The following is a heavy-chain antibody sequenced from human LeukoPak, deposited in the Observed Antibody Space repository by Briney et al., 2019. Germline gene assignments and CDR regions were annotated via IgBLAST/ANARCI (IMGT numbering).Heavy chain of an antibody. CDR2: INSDGSST. J-gene: IGHJ4*02. D-gene: IGHD3-3*01. CDR3: ARADGYDFWSGYNDY. V-gene: IGHV3-74*01. CDR1: GFTFSSYW. Sequence: GGSLRLSXAASGFTFSSYWMHWVRQAPGKGLVWVSRINSDGSSTSYADSVKGRFTISRDNAKNTLYLQMNSLRAEDTAVYYCARADGYDFWSGYNDYWGQGTLVTVSS.